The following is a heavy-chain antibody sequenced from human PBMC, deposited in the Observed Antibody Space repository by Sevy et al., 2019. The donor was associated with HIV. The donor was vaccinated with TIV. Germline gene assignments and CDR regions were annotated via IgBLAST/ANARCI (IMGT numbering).Heavy chain of an antibody. V-gene: IGHV3-30*04. D-gene: IGHD6-13*01. CDR3: ARDRRAGYSSNWYRDFDY. CDR1: GFTFSDYA. J-gene: IGHJ4*02. CDR2: ISHDGFNQ. Sequence: GGSLRLSCAASGFTFSDYAMHWVRQAPGKGLEWVAVISHDGFNQYYGDSVKGRLTISRDSSKTTLYLEMHSLRAEDTALYYCARDRRAGYSSNWYRDFDYWGQGTLVTVSS.